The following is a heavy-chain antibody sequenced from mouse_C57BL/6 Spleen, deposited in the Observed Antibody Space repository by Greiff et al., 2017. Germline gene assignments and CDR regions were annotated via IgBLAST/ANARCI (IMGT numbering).Heavy chain of an antibody. CDR3: ASLFRDYFDY. CDR1: GYTFTSYW. D-gene: IGHD1-1*01. CDR2: IDPNSGGT. J-gene: IGHJ2*01. Sequence: KESCKASGYTFTSYWMHWVTQRPGRGLEWIGRIDPNSGGTKYNEKFKSKATLTVDKHSSTAYMQLSSLTSEDSAVYYCASLFRDYFDYWGQGTTLTVSS. V-gene: IGHV1-72*01.